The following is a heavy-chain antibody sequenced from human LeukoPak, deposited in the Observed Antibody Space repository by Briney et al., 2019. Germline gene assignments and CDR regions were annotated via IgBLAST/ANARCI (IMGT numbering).Heavy chain of an antibody. Sequence: GGSLRLSCAASGFTFSSYWMSWVRQAPGKGLEWVANIKQDGGEKHYVDSVEGRFTISRDNAKNSLYLQMNSLRAEDTAVYYCASERYCSGGSCYSGGYWGQGTLVTVSS. V-gene: IGHV3-7*01. D-gene: IGHD2-15*01. CDR1: GFTFSSYW. J-gene: IGHJ4*02. CDR3: ASERYCSGGSCYSGGY. CDR2: IKQDGGEK.